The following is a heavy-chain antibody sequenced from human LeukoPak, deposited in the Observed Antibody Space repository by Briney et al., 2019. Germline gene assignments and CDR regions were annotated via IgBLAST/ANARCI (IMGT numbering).Heavy chain of an antibody. CDR1: GLTFSSYG. J-gene: IGHJ5*02. Sequence: GGSLRLSCAASGLTFSSYGMSWVRQAPGKGLEWVSGISGGGGSTYYADSVKGRFTISRDNSKNTLYLQMNSLRAEDTAVYYCAKRFTTGTTYWFDPWGQGTLVTVSS. V-gene: IGHV3-23*01. D-gene: IGHD1-1*01. CDR3: AKRFTTGTTYWFDP. CDR2: ISGGGGST.